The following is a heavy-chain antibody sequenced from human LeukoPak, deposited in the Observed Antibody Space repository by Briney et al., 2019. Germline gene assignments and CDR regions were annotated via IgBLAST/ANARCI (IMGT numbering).Heavy chain of an antibody. V-gene: IGHV4-39*01. CDR2: INNSGRT. CDR1: GGSISSSNYY. CDR3: ARRGPGSSSVRDDY. Sequence: SETLSLTCTVSGGSISSSNYYWGWIRQPPGKGLEWIGSINNSGRTYYSPSLKSRVTISVDTSKNQFSLKLSSVTAADTAVYYCARRGPGSSSVRDDYWGQGTLVTVSS. D-gene: IGHD6-6*01. J-gene: IGHJ4*02.